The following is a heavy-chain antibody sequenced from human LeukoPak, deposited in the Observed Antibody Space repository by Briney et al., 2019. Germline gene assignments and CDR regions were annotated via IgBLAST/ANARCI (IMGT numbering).Heavy chain of an antibody. Sequence: GATVKVSCKVSGYTLTELSMHWVRQAPGKGLEWMGGFDPEDGETIYAQKFQGRVTMTEDTSTDTAYMELSSLISEDTAVYYCAMKGYSSGWWGAYFDYWGQGTLVTVSS. D-gene: IGHD6-19*01. CDR1: GYTLTELS. J-gene: IGHJ4*02. V-gene: IGHV1-24*01. CDR3: AMKGYSSGWWGAYFDY. CDR2: FDPEDGET.